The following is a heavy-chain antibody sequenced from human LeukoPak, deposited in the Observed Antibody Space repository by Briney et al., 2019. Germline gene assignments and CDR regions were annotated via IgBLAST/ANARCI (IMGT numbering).Heavy chain of an antibody. CDR2: IYHSGST. J-gene: IGHJ4*02. CDR3: ARDRCSGGSCDPSDLFDY. CDR1: GYSISSGYY. Sequence: SETLSLTCTVSGYSISSGYYWGWIRQPPGKGLEWIGSIYHSGSTYYNPSLKSRVTISVDTSKNQFSLKLSSVTAADTAVYYCARDRCSGGSCDPSDLFDYWGQGTLVTVSS. V-gene: IGHV4-38-2*02. D-gene: IGHD2-15*01.